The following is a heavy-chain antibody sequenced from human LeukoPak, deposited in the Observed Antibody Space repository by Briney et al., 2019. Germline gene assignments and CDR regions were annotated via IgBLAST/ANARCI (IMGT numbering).Heavy chain of an antibody. CDR3: AGHSSSWYYPAY. D-gene: IGHD6-13*01. Sequence: SETLSLTCAVSGGSISSGGYSWSWIRQPPGKGLEWIGYIYHSGSTYYNPSLKSRVTISVDTSKNQFSLKLSSVTAADTAVYYCAGHSSSWYYPAYWGQGTLVTVSS. CDR2: IYHSGST. J-gene: IGHJ4*02. V-gene: IGHV4-30-2*01. CDR1: GGSISSGGYS.